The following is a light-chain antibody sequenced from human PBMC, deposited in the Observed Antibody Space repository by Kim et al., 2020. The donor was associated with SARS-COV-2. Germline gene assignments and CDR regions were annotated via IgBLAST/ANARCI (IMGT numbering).Light chain of an antibody. CDR1: SSNIGTGYD. V-gene: IGLV1-40*01. Sequence: QSVLTQPPSVSGAPGQTVTISCTGDSSNIGTGYDVHWFQQLPGTAPKLLIYGDKNRPSGVPDRFSGSKSANSASLAIAGLQAEDEADYYCQSYDSVLSGYVFGSGTKV. CDR2: GDK. J-gene: IGLJ1*01. CDR3: QSYDSVLSGYV.